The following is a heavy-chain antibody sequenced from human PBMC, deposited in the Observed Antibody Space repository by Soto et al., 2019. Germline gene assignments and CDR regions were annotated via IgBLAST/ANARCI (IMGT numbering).Heavy chain of an antibody. J-gene: IGHJ5*02. Sequence: SVKVSCKASGGTFSSYAISWVRQAPGQGLEWMGGIIPIFGTANYAQKFQGRVTITADESTSTAYMELSSLRSEDTAVYYCARVGLYYDILTGYSQNWFDPWGQGTLVTVSS. CDR2: IIPIFGTA. CDR3: ARVGLYYDILTGYSQNWFDP. D-gene: IGHD3-9*01. CDR1: GGTFSSYA. V-gene: IGHV1-69*13.